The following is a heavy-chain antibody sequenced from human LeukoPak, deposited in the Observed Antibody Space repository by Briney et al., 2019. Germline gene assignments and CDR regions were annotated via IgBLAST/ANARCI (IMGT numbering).Heavy chain of an antibody. CDR3: ARGRYSSSWSPYYYYMDV. J-gene: IGHJ6*03. V-gene: IGHV4-4*02. D-gene: IGHD6-13*01. CDR2: IYHSGST. Sequence: SETLSLTCAVSGGSISSSNWWSWVRQPPGKGLEWIGEIYHSGSTNYNPSLKSRVTISVDKSKNQFSLKLSSVTAADTAAYYCARGRYSSSWSPYYYYMDVWGKGTTVTVSS. CDR1: GGSISSSNW.